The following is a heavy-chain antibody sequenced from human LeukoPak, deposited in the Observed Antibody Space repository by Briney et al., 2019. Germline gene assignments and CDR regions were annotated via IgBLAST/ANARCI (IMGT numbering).Heavy chain of an antibody. Sequence: GGSLRLSCAASGFTFDDYAMHWVRQAPGKGLEWVSGISWNSGSIGYADSVKGRFTISRDNAKNSLYLQMNSLRAEDTALYYCAKGSPILTGYYSGFDYWGQGTLVTVSS. V-gene: IGHV3-9*01. CDR3: AKGSPILTGYYSGFDY. D-gene: IGHD3-9*01. CDR2: ISWNSGSI. CDR1: GFTFDDYA. J-gene: IGHJ4*02.